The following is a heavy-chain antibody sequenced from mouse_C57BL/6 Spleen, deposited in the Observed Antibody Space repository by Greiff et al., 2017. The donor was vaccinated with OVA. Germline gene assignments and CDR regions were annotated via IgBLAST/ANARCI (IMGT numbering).Heavy chain of an antibody. J-gene: IGHJ4*01. CDR2: ISDGGSYT. Sequence: EVQGVESGGGLVKPGGSLKLSCAASGFTFSSYAMSWVRQTPEKRLEWVATISDGGSYTYYPDNVKGRFTISRDNAKNNLYLQMSHLKSEDTAMYYCARDVTTVVDAMDYWGQGTSVTVSS. V-gene: IGHV5-4*01. CDR1: GFTFSSYA. D-gene: IGHD1-1*01. CDR3: ARDVTTVVDAMDY.